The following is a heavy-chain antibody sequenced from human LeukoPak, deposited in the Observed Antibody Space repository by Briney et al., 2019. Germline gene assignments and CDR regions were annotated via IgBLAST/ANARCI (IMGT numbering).Heavy chain of an antibody. D-gene: IGHD6-19*01. V-gene: IGHV4-4*07. CDR2: IYTSGST. Sequence: PSETLSLTCTVSGGSISSYYWSWFRQPAGKGLEWFGRIYTSGSTNYNPSLKSRVTMSVDTSKNQFSLKLSSVTAADTAVYYCARAANREYSSGWARGNWFDPWGQGTLVTVSS. CDR1: GGSISSYY. CDR3: ARAANREYSSGWARGNWFDP. J-gene: IGHJ5*02.